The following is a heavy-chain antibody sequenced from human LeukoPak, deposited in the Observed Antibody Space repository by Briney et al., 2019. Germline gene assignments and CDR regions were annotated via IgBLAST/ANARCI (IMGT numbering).Heavy chain of an antibody. CDR2: ISSSSSYI. J-gene: IGHJ4*02. V-gene: IGHV3-21*01. CDR1: GFTFSIYS. CDR3: ARGHCSSTSCYLDYFDY. Sequence: GGSLRLSCAASGFTFSIYSMNWVRQAPGKGLEWVSSISSSSSYIYYADSVKGRFTISRDNAKNSLYLQMNSLRAEDTAVYYCARGHCSSTSCYLDYFDYWGQGTLVTVSS. D-gene: IGHD2-2*01.